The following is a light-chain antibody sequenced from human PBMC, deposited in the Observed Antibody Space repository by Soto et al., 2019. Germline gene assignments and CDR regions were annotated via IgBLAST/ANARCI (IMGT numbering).Light chain of an antibody. J-gene: IGKJ2*01. V-gene: IGKV3-15*01. Sequence: EIVMTQSPATLSVSPGERATLSCRASQSVRHNLAWYQQKPDQAPRLLIYGASTRATDIPARFSGSGSGTEFTLTISSLQSEDFAVYYCQQSNNWPYTFGQGTKVDIK. CDR2: GAS. CDR3: QQSNNWPYT. CDR1: QSVRHN.